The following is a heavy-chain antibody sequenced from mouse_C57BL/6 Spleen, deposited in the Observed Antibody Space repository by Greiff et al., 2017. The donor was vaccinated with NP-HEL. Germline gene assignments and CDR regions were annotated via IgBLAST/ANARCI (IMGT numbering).Heavy chain of an antibody. CDR3: ATNDDQFAY. V-gene: IGHV1-69*01. D-gene: IGHD2-3*01. CDR2: IDPSDSYT. Sequence: QVQLQQPGAELVMPGASVKLSCKASGYTFTSYWMHWVKQRPGQGLEWIGEIDPSDSYTNYNQKFKGKSTLTVDKSSSTAYMQHSSLTSEDSAVYYCATNDDQFAYWGQGTLVTVSA. J-gene: IGHJ3*01. CDR1: GYTFTSYW.